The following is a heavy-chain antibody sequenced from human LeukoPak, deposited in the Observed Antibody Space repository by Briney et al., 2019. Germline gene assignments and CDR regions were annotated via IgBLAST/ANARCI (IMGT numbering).Heavy chain of an antibody. V-gene: IGHV3-21*01. CDR3: ASSLTSPYYMDV. CDR1: GCTFSSYS. D-gene: IGHD2-2*01. J-gene: IGHJ6*03. CDR2: ISSSSSYI. Sequence: GGSLRLSCAASGCTFSSYSMNWVRQAPGKGLEWVSSISSSSSYIYYADSVKGRFTISRDNAKNSLYLQMNSLRAEDTAVYYCASSLTSPYYMDVWGQGTTVTVSS.